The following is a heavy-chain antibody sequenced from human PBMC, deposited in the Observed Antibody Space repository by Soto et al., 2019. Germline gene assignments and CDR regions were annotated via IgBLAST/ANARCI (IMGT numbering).Heavy chain of an antibody. Sequence: SETLSLTCTVSGGSISGYYWSWIRQPPGKGLEWIGYIYYSESTSYNPSLKSRLTISVDTSKNQFSLKLSSVTAADTAVYYCARDLGYCSGGSCRDDWGQGTLVTVSS. CDR2: IYYSEST. J-gene: IGHJ4*02. CDR1: GGSISGYY. CDR3: ARDLGYCSGGSCRDD. V-gene: IGHV4-59*01. D-gene: IGHD2-15*01.